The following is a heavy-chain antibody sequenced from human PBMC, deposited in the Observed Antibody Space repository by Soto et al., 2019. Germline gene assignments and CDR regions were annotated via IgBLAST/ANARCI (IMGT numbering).Heavy chain of an antibody. V-gene: IGHV1-69*13. CDR3: ARGNGSGSLNWFDP. Sequence: SVKVSCKASGGTFSSYAISWVRQAPGQGLEWMGGIIPIFGTANYAQKFQGRVTITADESTSTAYMELSSLRSEDTAVYYCARGNGSGSLNWFDPWGQGTLGTSPQ. CDR1: GGTFSSYA. D-gene: IGHD3-10*01. J-gene: IGHJ5*02. CDR2: IIPIFGTA.